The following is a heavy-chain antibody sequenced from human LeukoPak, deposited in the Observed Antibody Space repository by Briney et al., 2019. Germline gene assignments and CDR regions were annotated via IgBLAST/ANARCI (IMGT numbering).Heavy chain of an antibody. Sequence: SETLFLTCTVSGDSLRKSTFYWVWIRQPPGKGLEWIGSIYYSGGADYNPSLQSRVTISVDTSKNEFSLKVRSVTTADTAVYFCARTHCEGDCFSAIRYWGQGTPATVSS. D-gene: IGHD2-21*02. J-gene: IGHJ4*02. CDR2: IYYSGGA. V-gene: IGHV4-39*07. CDR1: GDSLRKSTFY. CDR3: ARTHCEGDCFSAIRY.